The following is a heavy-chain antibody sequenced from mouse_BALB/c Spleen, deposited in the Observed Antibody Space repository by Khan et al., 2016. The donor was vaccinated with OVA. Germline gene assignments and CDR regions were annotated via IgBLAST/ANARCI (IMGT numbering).Heavy chain of an antibody. Sequence: EVQLQGSGPELMKPGASVKISCKASGYSFTTYYIHWVLQSHGKSLDWIGYIDPFSGDTTYNQKFKGKATLTVDKSSSTAYIHLNNLTSEDSAVYYCTRHGYVAWFTYWGQGTLVTVSA. CDR1: GYSFTTYY. CDR3: TRHGYVAWFTY. J-gene: IGHJ3*01. V-gene: IGHV1S135*01. CDR2: IDPFSGDT. D-gene: IGHD2-2*01.